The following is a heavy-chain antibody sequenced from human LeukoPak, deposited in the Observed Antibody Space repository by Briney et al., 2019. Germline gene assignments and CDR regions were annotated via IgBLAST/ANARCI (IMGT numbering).Heavy chain of an antibody. J-gene: IGHJ4*02. V-gene: IGHV4-34*01. CDR3: ARGMNYYGSGSPNKFYYFDY. CDR1: GGSFSGYY. CDR2: INHSGST. Sequence: PSETLSLTCAVYGGSFSGYYWSWIRQPPGKGLEWIGEINHSGSTNYNPSLKSRVTISVDTSKNQFSLKLSSVTAADTAVYYCARGMNYYGSGSPNKFYYFDYWGQETLVTVSP. D-gene: IGHD3-10*01.